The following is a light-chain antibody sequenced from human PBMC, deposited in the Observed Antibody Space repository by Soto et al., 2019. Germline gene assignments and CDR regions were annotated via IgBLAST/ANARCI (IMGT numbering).Light chain of an antibody. Sequence: QYVLTQPPSVSGAPGQRVTISCTGSSSNIGAGYDVHWYQQLPGRAPKLHIYGNTNRPSGVPDRFSGSKSGTSASLAITGLQAEDEADYYCLSFDSSLSVVFGGGTKLTVL. J-gene: IGLJ2*01. CDR1: SSNIGAGYD. CDR3: LSFDSSLSVV. CDR2: GNT. V-gene: IGLV1-40*01.